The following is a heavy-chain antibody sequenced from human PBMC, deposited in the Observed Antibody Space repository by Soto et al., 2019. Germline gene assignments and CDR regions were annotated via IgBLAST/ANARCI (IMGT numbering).Heavy chain of an antibody. D-gene: IGHD3-10*01. J-gene: IGHJ4*02. Sequence: SETLSLTCTVCGGAMSSNYWSWIGQPAGNGLEWIGRIYTSGRTNYNPSLKRRATISGDRSKKQFSLKLRSVTAADTAVYYCATPLDLYGSGSPDLNGHWGQGTLVTVSS. CDR3: ATPLDLYGSGSPDLNGH. CDR2: IYTSGRT. CDR1: GGAMSSNY. V-gene: IGHV4-4*07.